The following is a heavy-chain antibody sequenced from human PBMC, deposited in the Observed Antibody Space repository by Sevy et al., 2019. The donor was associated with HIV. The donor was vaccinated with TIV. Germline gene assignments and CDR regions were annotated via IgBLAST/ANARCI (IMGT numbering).Heavy chain of an antibody. Sequence: SETLSLTCTVSGGSMIGYFWSWIRQPPGKGLEWIGYIYHTGNTNYSPSLKSRLTISVDTSKNQFSLNLNSVTTADAAVDYCARHFISATSAFDSWGQGTLVTVSS. D-gene: IGHD2-15*01. CDR1: GGSMIGYF. J-gene: IGHJ4*02. CDR3: ARHFISATSAFDS. CDR2: IYHTGNT. V-gene: IGHV4-59*08.